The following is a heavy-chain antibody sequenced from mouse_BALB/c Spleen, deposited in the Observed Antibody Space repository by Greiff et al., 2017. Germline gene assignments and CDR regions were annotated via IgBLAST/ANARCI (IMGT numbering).Heavy chain of an antibody. CDR1: GFNIKDYY. V-gene: IGHV14-4*02. J-gene: IGHJ4*01. Sequence: EVKLMESGAELVRSGASVKLSCTASGFNIKDYYMHWVKQRPEQGLEWIGWIDPENGDTEYAPKFQGKATMTADTSSNTAYLQLSSLTSEDTAVYYCARPSSSYAMDYWGQGTSVTVSS. D-gene: IGHD1-1*01. CDR3: ARPSSSYAMDY. CDR2: IDPENGDT.